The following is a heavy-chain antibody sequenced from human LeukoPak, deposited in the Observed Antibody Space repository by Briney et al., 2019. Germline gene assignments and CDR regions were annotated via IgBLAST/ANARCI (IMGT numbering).Heavy chain of an antibody. Sequence: SETLSLTCTVSGGSINNGGYCWSWIRQHPGKGLEWIGYIYYSGSSYYNPSLRSRVTISVDTSKNHFSLKLSSVTAADTAVYYCARNRDGYNSFDYWGQGTLVTVSS. CDR1: GGSINNGGYC. CDR3: ARNRDGYNSFDY. J-gene: IGHJ4*02. V-gene: IGHV4-31*03. CDR2: IYYSGSS. D-gene: IGHD5-24*01.